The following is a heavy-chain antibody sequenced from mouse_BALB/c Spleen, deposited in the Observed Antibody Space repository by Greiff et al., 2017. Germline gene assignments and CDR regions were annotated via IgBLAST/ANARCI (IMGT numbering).Heavy chain of an antibody. CDR3: ARGLTGTSFAY. CDR1: GFTFSSYG. CDR2: ISSGGSYT. Sequence: EVKLVESGGDLVKPGGSLKLSCAASGFTFSSYGMSWVRQTPDKRLEWVATISSGGSYTYYPDSVKGRFTISRDNAKNTLYLQMSSLKSEDTAMYYCARGLTGTSFAYWGQGTLVTVSA. D-gene: IGHD4-1*01. V-gene: IGHV5-6*02. J-gene: IGHJ3*01.